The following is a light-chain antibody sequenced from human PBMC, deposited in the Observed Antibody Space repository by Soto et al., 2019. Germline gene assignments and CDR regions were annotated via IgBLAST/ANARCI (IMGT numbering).Light chain of an antibody. Sequence: EIVLTQSPGTLSLSPGERATLSCRASQSVGSNYLTWYQQKPGQAPRLLIYAASSRATGIPDRFSGSGSGTDFTLTISSLEPEDFAIYYCQQYATSPWTFRQGTKVEIK. J-gene: IGKJ1*01. V-gene: IGKV3-20*01. CDR1: QSVGSNY. CDR3: QQYATSPWT. CDR2: AAS.